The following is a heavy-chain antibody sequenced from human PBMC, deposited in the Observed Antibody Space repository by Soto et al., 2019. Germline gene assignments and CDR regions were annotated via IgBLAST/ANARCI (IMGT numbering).Heavy chain of an antibody. J-gene: IGHJ1*01. Sequence: SETLSLTCTVSGVSITNVIYYCTWIRQHPGKCLEWIGYIYHRVSTYYNPSLKSRATISVETSKNQFSLELTSVTAADTAMYYFAREGDSRGYFPNWSQGTSVPVSS. D-gene: IGHD3-22*01. CDR2: IYHRVST. CDR3: AREGDSRGYFPN. V-gene: IGHV4-31*03. CDR1: GVSITNVIYY.